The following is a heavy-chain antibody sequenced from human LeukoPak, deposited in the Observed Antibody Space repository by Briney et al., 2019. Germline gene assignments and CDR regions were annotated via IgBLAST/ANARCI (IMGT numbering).Heavy chain of an antibody. D-gene: IGHD2-2*01. V-gene: IGHV6-1*01. CDR1: GDSVSSNTAA. CDR3: ARDKVHQNFDH. CDR2: TYYRSKWYN. Sequence: SQTLSLTCDISGDSVSSNTAAWNWIRQSPPRGLEWLGRTYYRSKWYNDYALSVKSRITINPDTSKNQFSLQLNSVTPEDTAVYYCARDKVHQNFDHWGQGTLVTVSS. J-gene: IGHJ5*02.